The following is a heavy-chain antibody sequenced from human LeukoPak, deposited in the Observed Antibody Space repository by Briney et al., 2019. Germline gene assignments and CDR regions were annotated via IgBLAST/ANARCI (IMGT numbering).Heavy chain of an antibody. CDR3: ARGAKHRRGHSAGYYFDY. Sequence: GRSLRLSCAASGFTFSSYGMHWVRQAPGKGLEWVAVIWYDGSNKYYADSVKGRFTISRDNSKNMLYLQMNSLRAEDTAVYYCARGAKHRRGHSAGYYFDYWGQGTLVTVSS. D-gene: IGHD2-21*01. CDR2: IWYDGSNK. CDR1: GFTFSSYG. V-gene: IGHV3-33*08. J-gene: IGHJ4*02.